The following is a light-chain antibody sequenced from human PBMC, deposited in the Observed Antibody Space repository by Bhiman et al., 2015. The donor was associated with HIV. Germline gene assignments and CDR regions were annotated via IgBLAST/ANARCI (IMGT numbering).Light chain of an antibody. V-gene: IGLV3-1*01. CDR1: KLGEKF. J-gene: IGLJ1*01. CDR3: QAWDSSTGV. CDR2: QDS. Sequence: SYELAQPPSVSLSPGQTATITCSGDKLGEKFASWYQQKPGQSPILIIYQDSKGPSGIPERFSGSNSGNTATLTISGTQAMDEADYYCQAWDSSTGVFGTGTKVTVL.